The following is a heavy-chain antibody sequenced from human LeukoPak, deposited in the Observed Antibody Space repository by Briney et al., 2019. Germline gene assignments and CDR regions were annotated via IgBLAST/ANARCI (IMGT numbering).Heavy chain of an antibody. V-gene: IGHV3-74*01. Sequence: PGGSLRLSCAASGFTFSSYWMHWVRQAPGKGLVWLSRVNGDGNITTYADSVRGRFTVSRDNAKNTLYLQMNSLTVEDTSVYYCARRGLVPAFDIWGQGTMVSVTS. J-gene: IGHJ3*02. D-gene: IGHD3-10*02. CDR2: VNGDGNIT. CDR1: GFTFSSYW. CDR3: ARRGLVPAFDI.